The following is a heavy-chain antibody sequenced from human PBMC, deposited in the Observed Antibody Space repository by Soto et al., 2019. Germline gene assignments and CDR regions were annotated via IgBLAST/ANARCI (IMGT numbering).Heavy chain of an antibody. CDR1: GFSFSYYA. V-gene: IGHV3-30*03. J-gene: IGHJ1*01. CDR3: ASPYCSGGSCYLTEYFQH. D-gene: IGHD2-15*01. Sequence: GGSLRLSCASSGFSFSYYAMHWVRQAPGKGLEWVAVIAYDASKKYYADSVKGRFTISRDNSKNTLYLQMNSLRDEDTAVYYCASPYCSGGSCYLTEYFQHWGQGTLVTVSS. CDR2: IAYDASKK.